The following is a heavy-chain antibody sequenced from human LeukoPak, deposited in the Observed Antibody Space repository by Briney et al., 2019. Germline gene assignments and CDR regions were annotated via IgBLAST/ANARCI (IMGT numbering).Heavy chain of an antibody. Sequence: GGSLRLSCAASGFTSTGYAMGWVRQAPGKGLEWVSSISGSGGSTYYADSVRGRFTISRDYSKNTLSLQMNSLRADDTALYYCAARLPRVVPGPFDYWGQGTLVTVSS. V-gene: IGHV3-23*01. CDR2: ISGSGGST. J-gene: IGHJ4*02. CDR3: AARLPRVVPGPFDY. D-gene: IGHD6-19*01. CDR1: GFTSTGYA.